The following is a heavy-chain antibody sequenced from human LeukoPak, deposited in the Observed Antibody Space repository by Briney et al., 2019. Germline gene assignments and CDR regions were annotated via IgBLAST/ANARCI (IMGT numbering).Heavy chain of an antibody. CDR2: IYYSGST. CDR3: ARQVGHYGMDV. CDR1: GGSISSSSYY. V-gene: IGHV4-61*05. J-gene: IGHJ6*02. Sequence: SETLSLTCTVSGGSISSSSYYWGWIRQPPGKGLEWIGYIYYSGSTNYIPSLKSRVTISVDTSKNQFSLKLSSVTAADTAVYYCARQVGHYGMDVWGQGTTVTVSS.